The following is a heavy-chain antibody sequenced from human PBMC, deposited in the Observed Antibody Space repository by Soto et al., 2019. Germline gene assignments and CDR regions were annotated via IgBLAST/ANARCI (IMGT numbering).Heavy chain of an antibody. J-gene: IGHJ4*02. CDR2: IYQSGST. D-gene: IGHD3-3*01. CDR3: AREKYIDYDFWSGYFRGDYFDY. CDR1: GGSFSGYY. V-gene: IGHV4-34*01. Sequence: QVHLQQWGAGLLKPSETLSLTCAVYGGSFSGYYWSWIRQPPGKGLEWIGEIYQSGSTNYNPSLKSRVTISVDTSNNQFSLELKSVTAADTAVYYCAREKYIDYDFWSGYFRGDYFDYWGQGSLVTVSS.